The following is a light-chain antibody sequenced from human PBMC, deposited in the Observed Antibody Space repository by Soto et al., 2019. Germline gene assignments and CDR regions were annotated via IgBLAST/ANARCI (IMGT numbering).Light chain of an antibody. CDR3: QQRSNWPPT. J-gene: IGKJ1*01. CDR1: QSVSSN. Sequence: ALPQSPATLSVSPGERATLSCRASQSVSSNLAWYQQKPGQAPRLLIYGASTRATGIPARFSGSGSGTDFTLTISSLEPEDFAVYYCQQRSNWPPTFGQGTKVDIK. CDR2: GAS. V-gene: IGKV3-15*01.